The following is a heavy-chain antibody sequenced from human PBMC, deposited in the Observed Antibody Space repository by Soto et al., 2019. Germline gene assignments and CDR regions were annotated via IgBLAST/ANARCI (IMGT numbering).Heavy chain of an antibody. V-gene: IGHV4-30-4*07. J-gene: IGHJ5*02. CDR3: ARYSPPKKAYDSNPGYFDP. D-gene: IGHD3-22*01. Sequence: PSETLSLTCAVSGGSISSGGYSWSWIRQPPGKGLEWIGYIHETGSTNYNTSHKNRVAISIDTSRNQFSLSLSSVTAADTAVYFCARYSPPKKAYDSNPGYFDPWGQGTLVTVSS. CDR1: GGSISSGGYS. CDR2: IHETGST.